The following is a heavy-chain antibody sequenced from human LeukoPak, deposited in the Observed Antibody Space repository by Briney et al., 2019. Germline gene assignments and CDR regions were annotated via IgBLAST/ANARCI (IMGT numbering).Heavy chain of an antibody. CDR3: ARTLWFGELLSWFDP. CDR1: GGSISSGSYY. CDR2: IYTSGST. J-gene: IGHJ5*02. Sequence: PSQTLSLTCTVSGGSISSGSYYWSWIRQPAGKGLEWIGRIYTSGSTNYNPSLKSRVTISVDTSKNQFSLKLSSVTAADTAVHYCARTLWFGELLSWFDPWGQGTLVTVSS. D-gene: IGHD3-10*01. V-gene: IGHV4-61*02.